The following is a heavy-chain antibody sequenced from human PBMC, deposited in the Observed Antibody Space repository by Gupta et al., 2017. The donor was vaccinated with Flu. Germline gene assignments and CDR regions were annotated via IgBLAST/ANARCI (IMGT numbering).Heavy chain of an antibody. CDR3: ATPADYSYTTFDH. Sequence: YIKWVGQAPGQRLEWLSVIHSWCNTHYANSVKVRFTISRDNSKNTVSLHMSSLRPEDTAIYYCATPADYSYTTFDHWGHGTLVTVSS. V-gene: IGHV3-53*01. CDR2: IHSWCNT. D-gene: IGHD4-4*01. J-gene: IGHJ4*01. CDR1: Y.